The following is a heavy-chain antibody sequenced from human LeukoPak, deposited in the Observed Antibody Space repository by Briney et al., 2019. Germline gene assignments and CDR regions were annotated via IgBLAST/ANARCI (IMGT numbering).Heavy chain of an antibody. D-gene: IGHD3-10*01. V-gene: IGHV3-30*03. CDR2: ISYDGSNK. CDR3: ARADRGRDYYYGMDV. Sequence: GGSLRLSCAASGFTFSSYGMHWVRQAPGKGLEWVAVISYDGSNKYYADSVKGRFTISRDNSKNTLYLQMNSLRAEDTAVYYCARADRGRDYYYGMDVWGQGTTVTVSS. J-gene: IGHJ6*02. CDR1: GFTFSSYG.